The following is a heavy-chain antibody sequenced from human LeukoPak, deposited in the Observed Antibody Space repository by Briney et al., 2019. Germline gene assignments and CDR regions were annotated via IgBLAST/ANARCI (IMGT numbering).Heavy chain of an antibody. CDR2: INHSGST. D-gene: IGHD2-15*01. CDR3: ARDGFRNDCTGDTCYLPGRATYYFDY. V-gene: IGHV4-34*01. CDR1: GGSFSGYS. Sequence: PSETLSLTCSVYGGSFSGYSWNWIRLAPGKGLEWIGEINHSGSTNYNPSLKRRVTMAIDTSNKQFSLRLSSLTAADTAVYYCARDGFRNDCTGDTCYLPGRATYYFDYWGQGTQLTVSS. J-gene: IGHJ4*02.